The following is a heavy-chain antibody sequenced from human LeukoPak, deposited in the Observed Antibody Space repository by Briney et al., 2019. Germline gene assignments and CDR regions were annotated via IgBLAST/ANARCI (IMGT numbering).Heavy chain of an antibody. CDR3: AKDVETTVVTDYFDY. J-gene: IGHJ4*02. D-gene: IGHD4-23*01. CDR1: GFTFSRNG. CDR2: IRYDGSNK. V-gene: IGHV3-30*02. Sequence: GGSLRLSCAVSGFTFSRNGFQWVRQAPGKGLEWVAFIRYDGSNKYYADSVKGRFTISRDNSKNTLYLQMNSLRAEDTAVYYCAKDVETTVVTDYFDYWGQGTLVTVSS.